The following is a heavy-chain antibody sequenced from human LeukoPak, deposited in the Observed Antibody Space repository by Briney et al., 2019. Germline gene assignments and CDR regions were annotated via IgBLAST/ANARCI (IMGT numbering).Heavy chain of an antibody. CDR3: ARAVIVVVPAAPMVGYYYYMDV. Sequence: GASVKVSCKASGGTFSSYAISWVRQAPGQGLEWMGGIIPIFDTTNYAQKFQGRVTITTDESTSTAYMELSSLRSEDTAVYYCARAVIVVVPAAPMVGYYYYMDVWGKGTTVTVSS. J-gene: IGHJ6*03. CDR2: IIPIFDTT. D-gene: IGHD2-2*01. V-gene: IGHV1-69*05. CDR1: GGTFSSYA.